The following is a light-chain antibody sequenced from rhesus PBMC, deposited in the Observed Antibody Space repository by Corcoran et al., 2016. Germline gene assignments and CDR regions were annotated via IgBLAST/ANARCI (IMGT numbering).Light chain of an antibody. V-gene: IGKV1-25*02. CDR1: QDITNN. CDR2: AAS. CDR3: QHGSRILFT. Sequence: DIQMTQSPSSLSASVGDTVTISCQASQDITNNLAWYQQKPGKVPKLLICAASTLLSGAPSRFSGSVYGTDFTLTVRTLQPEDFATSYCQHGSRILFTFGPGAKLDFK. J-gene: IGKJ3*01.